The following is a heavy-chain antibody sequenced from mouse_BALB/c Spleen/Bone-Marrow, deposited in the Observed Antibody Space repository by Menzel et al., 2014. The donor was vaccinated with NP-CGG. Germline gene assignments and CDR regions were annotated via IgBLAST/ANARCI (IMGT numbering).Heavy chain of an antibody. J-gene: IGHJ4*01. CDR3: VIHMDY. Sequence: EVHLVESGGGLVQPTGSLKLSCAASGFTFNTYAMNWVRQAPGKGLEWVARIRSKGNNYATYYGDSVKDRSTISRDDSQSMLYLQMNNLKTEDTAMYYCVIHMDYWGQGTSVIVSS. CDR2: IRSKGNNYAT. CDR1: GFTFNTYA. V-gene: IGHV10-1*02.